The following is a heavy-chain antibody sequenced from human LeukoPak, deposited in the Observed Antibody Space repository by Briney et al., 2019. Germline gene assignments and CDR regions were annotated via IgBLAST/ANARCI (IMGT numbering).Heavy chain of an antibody. CDR2: IIPIFGTA. Sequence: SVKVSFTASGGTFSSYAISWVRQAPGQGLEWMGGIIPIFGTANYAQKFQGRVTITADESTSTAYMELSSLRSEDTAVYYCARGLYDCSSTSCYSQAYYYYGMDVWGQGTTVTVSS. CDR3: ARGLYDCSSTSCYSQAYYYYGMDV. J-gene: IGHJ6*02. CDR1: GGTFSSYA. V-gene: IGHV1-69*13. D-gene: IGHD2-2*01.